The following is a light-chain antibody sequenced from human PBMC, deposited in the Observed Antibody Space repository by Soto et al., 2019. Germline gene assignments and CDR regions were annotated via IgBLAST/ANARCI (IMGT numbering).Light chain of an antibody. J-gene: IGLJ1*01. CDR3: SSYKSSTTLYV. CDR2: AVS. CDR1: SSDVGLYDY. V-gene: IGLV2-14*01. Sequence: QSALTQPASVSGSPGQSITISCTGTSSDVGLYDYVSWYQQHPGKAPQLMIYAVSNRPSGVSNRFSASKSGNTASLFISGLQAEDEADYYCSSYKSSTTLYVFGTGTKVTVL.